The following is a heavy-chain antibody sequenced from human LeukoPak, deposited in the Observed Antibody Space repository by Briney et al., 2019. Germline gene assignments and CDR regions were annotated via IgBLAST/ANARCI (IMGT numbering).Heavy chain of an antibody. CDR2: IYYSGST. D-gene: IGHD6-19*01. Sequence: PSETLSLTCTVSGGSISSSSYYWGWIRQPPGKGLEWIGSIYYSGSTYYNPSLKSRVTISVDTSKNQFSLKLSPVTAADTAVYYCAKQNRIAVAGTGYYFDYWGQGTLVTVSS. J-gene: IGHJ4*02. CDR3: AKQNRIAVAGTGYYFDY. CDR1: GGSISSSSYY. V-gene: IGHV4-39*01.